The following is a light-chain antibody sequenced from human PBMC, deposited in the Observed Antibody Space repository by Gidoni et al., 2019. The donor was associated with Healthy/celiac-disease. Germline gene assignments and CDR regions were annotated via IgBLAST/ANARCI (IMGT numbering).Light chain of an antibody. J-gene: IGLJ3*02. V-gene: IGLV6-57*03. CDR3: QSYDSSNRWV. CDR2: EDN. Sequence: NFMLTQPHSVSESPGKTVTISCTRSSGSIASNYVQWYQHRPGSAPTTVIYEDNQIPSGVPDRFSGSIDSSSNSASLTISGLKTEDEADYYCQSYDSSNRWVFGGGTKLTVL. CDR1: SGSIASNY.